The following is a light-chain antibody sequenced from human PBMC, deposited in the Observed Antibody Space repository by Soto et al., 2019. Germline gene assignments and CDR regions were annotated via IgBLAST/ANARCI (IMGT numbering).Light chain of an antibody. CDR3: QSYDKSLSGSV. J-gene: IGLJ3*02. V-gene: IGLV1-40*01. CDR2: GNN. CDR1: TSNIGAGFD. Sequence: QSALTQPPSVSGAPGQRVTISCAGNTSNIGAGFDVHWYQQLPRKAPKLLIYGNNNRPSGVPNRFSGSKSGTSASLAITGLQAEDEADYHCQSYDKSLSGSVFGGGTKLTVL.